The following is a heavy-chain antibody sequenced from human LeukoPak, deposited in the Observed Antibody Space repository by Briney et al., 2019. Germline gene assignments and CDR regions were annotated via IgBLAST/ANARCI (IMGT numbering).Heavy chain of an antibody. CDR3: ARDLVGAEDY. CDR1: GYTFTSNY. V-gene: IGHV1-3*01. J-gene: IGHJ4*02. CDR2: INAGNGNT. D-gene: IGHD1-26*01. Sequence: ASVKVSCKASGYTFTSNYIHWVRQAPGQRLEWMGWINAGNGNTKYSQKFQGRVTITRDTSASTAYMELSSLRSEDTAVYYCARDLVGAEDYWGQGTLVTVSS.